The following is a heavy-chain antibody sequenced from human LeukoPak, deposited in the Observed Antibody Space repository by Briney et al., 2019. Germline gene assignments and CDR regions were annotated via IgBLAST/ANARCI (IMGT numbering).Heavy chain of an antibody. CDR1: GYSISSGYY. CDR3: ARLIAAAGTVFALAFDI. V-gene: IGHV4-38-2*01. J-gene: IGHJ3*02. D-gene: IGHD6-13*01. Sequence: KPSETLSLTCAVSGYSISSGYYWGWIRQPPGKGLERIGSIYHSGRTYYNPSLKSRVTISVDTSKNQFSLKLSSVTAADTAVYYCARLIAAAGTVFALAFDIWGQGTMVTVSS. CDR2: IYHSGRT.